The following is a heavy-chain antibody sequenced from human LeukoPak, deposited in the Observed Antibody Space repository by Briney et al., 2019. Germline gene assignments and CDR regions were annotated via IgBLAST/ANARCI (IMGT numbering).Heavy chain of an antibody. Sequence: ASVKVSCKASGGTFSSYAISWVRQAPGQGLEWMGGIIPIFGTANYAQKFQGRVTITADESTSTAYMELSSLRSEDTAVYYCARASWAGVGEWLSYYYYGMDVWGQGTTVTVSS. J-gene: IGHJ6*02. CDR2: IIPIFGTA. D-gene: IGHD3-3*01. V-gene: IGHV1-69*13. CDR3: ARASWAGVGEWLSYYYYGMDV. CDR1: GGTFSSYA.